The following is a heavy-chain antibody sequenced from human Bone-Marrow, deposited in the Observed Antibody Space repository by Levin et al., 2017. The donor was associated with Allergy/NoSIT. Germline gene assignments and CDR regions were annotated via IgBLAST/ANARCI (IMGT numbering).Heavy chain of an antibody. CDR1: GVSINSTTYY. J-gene: IGHJ3*02. CDR2: IYHTGST. V-gene: IGHV4-39*02. D-gene: IGHD3-10*01. CDR3: ARPGGAGSYYIPPGTAFDI. Sequence: SETLSLTCSVSGVSINSTTYYWGWIRQSPGKGLEWIGSIYHTGSTDYNPSLRSRVTISVDTSKNHFSLKLTSVTAADTAVYYCARPGGAGSYYIPPGTAFDIWGQGTMVTVSS.